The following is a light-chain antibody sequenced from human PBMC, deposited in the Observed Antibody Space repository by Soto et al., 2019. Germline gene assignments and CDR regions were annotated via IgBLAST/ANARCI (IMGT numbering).Light chain of an antibody. CDR2: KAP. CDR3: QQYNSYSWT. Sequence: DIQMTQSPPTLSASVGHRVTITCRASHNISSRLACYQPKPGKAPKLLIYKAPRLENGVPSRFSGSGSGTEFTLTIISLQPDDFVTYYCQQYNSYSWTFGQGTKVDIK. J-gene: IGKJ1*01. V-gene: IGKV1-5*03. CDR1: HNISSR.